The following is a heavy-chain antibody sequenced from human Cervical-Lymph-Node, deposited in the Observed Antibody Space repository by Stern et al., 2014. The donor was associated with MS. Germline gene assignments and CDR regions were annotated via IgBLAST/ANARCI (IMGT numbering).Heavy chain of an antibody. J-gene: IGHJ1*01. Sequence: EVQLVESGGGLVRPGGSLRLSCSAPGISFSHVWMTWVRQAPGKGLEWVGRIKSYLDGGTTNYAVPVQDRFTISRDDSKAMVYLQMNILKADDTGVYYCATDYYDRRNHWGQGTLVTVSS. D-gene: IGHD3-22*01. V-gene: IGHV3-15*06. CDR1: GISFSHVW. CDR3: ATDYYDRRNH. CDR2: IKSYLDGGTT.